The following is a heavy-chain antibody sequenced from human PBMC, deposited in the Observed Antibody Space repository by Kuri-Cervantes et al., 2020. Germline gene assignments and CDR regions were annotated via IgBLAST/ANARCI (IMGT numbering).Heavy chain of an antibody. CDR3: VRHGLWSFDS. CDR2: IGTAGDT. CDR1: GFTFSSYD. Sequence: GESLKISCAASGFTFSSYDMHWVRQATGKGLEWVSAIGTAGDTYYPGSVKGRFTISRENAKNSLYLQMNSLRAEDTAVYYCVRHGLWSFDSWGQGTLVTVSS. V-gene: IGHV3-13*01. D-gene: IGHD3/OR15-3a*01. J-gene: IGHJ4*02.